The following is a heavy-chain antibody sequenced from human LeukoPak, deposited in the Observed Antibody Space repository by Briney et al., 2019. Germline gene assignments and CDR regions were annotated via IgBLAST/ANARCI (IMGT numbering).Heavy chain of an antibody. D-gene: IGHD2-2*01. CDR3: ASGYCSSTSCYFGFDI. Sequence: PSETLSLTCAVYGGSFSGYYWSWIRQPPGKGLEWIGYIYYSGSTYYNPSLKSRVTISVDTSKNQFSLKLSSVTAADTAVYYCASGYCSSTSCYFGFDIWGQGTMVTVSS. V-gene: IGHV4-34*09. CDR2: IYYSGST. J-gene: IGHJ3*02. CDR1: GGSFSGYY.